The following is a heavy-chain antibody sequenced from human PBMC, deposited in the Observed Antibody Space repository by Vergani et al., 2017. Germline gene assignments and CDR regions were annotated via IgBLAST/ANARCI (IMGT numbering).Heavy chain of an antibody. CDR1: GFTFSSYS. CDR2: ISSSSSYI. V-gene: IGHV3-21*04. Sequence: EVQLVESGGGLVKPGGSLRLSCAASGFTFSSYSMNWVRQAPGKGLEWVSSISSSSSYIYYADSVKGRFTISRDNSKNTLYLQMNSLRAEDTAVYYCAKDRGGKEKGIAAAGSWFDPWGQGTLVTVSS. CDR3: AKDRGGKEKGIAAAGSWFDP. J-gene: IGHJ5*02. D-gene: IGHD6-13*01.